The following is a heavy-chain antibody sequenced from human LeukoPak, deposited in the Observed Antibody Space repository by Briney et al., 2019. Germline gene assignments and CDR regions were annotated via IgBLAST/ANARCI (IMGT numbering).Heavy chain of an antibody. J-gene: IGHJ4*02. V-gene: IGHV3-21*04. CDR1: GFTFSSYS. Sequence: GGSLRLSCAASGFTFSSYSMNWVRQAPGKGLEWVSSISSSSSYIYYADSVKGRFTISRDNAKNSLYLQMNSLRAEDTAVYYCARDSSRYYDSSGYYSFLWGQGTLVTVSS. CDR3: ARDSSRYYDSSGYYSFL. CDR2: ISSSSSYI. D-gene: IGHD3-22*01.